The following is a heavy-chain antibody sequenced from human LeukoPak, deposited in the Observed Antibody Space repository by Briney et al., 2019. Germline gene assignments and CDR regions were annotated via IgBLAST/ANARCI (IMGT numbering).Heavy chain of an antibody. CDR2: INPNRGGT. CDR1: GYTFTGYY. V-gene: IGHV1-2*06. Sequence: ASVKVSCKASGYTFTGYYMHWVRQAPRQGLEWMGRINPNRGGTNYAQKFQGRVTMTRDTSISTAYMELSRLRSEDTAVYYCARGSQDDYGDHKLSGPWGQGTLVTVSS. D-gene: IGHD4-17*01. CDR3: ARGSQDDYGDHKLSGP. J-gene: IGHJ5*02.